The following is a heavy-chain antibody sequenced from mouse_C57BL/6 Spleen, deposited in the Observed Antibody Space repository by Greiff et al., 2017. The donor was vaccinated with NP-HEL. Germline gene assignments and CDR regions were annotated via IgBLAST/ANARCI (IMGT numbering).Heavy chain of an antibody. CDR1: GYTFTSYW. J-gene: IGHJ2*01. CDR2: IHPNSGST. V-gene: IGHV1-64*01. CDR3: AGPYGSPYYFDY. D-gene: IGHD1-1*01. Sequence: VQLQQSGAELVKPGASVKLSCKASGYTFTSYWMHWVKQRPGQGLEWIGMIHPNSGSTNYNEKFKSKATLTVDKSSSTAYMQLSSLTSEDSAVYYWAGPYGSPYYFDYWGQGTTLTVSS.